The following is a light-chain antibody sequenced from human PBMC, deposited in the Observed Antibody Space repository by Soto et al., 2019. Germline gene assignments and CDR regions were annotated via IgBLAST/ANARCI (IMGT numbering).Light chain of an antibody. V-gene: IGLV2-23*02. Sequence: SVLTQPASVSGSPGQSITISCTGTNSDVGTYNLVSWYQQHPGKDPILLIYEVSERPSGVSDRFSGSKSGDTASLTISGLQAEDEAEYACCSYAGGTNWVFGGGTKVTVL. J-gene: IGLJ2*01. CDR3: CSYAGGTNWV. CDR1: NSDVGTYNL. CDR2: EVS.